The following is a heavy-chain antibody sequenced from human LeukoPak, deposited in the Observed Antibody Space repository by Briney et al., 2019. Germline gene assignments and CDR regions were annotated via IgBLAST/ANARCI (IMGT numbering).Heavy chain of an antibody. CDR2: INHSGST. D-gene: IGHD3-22*01. Sequence: SETLSLTCAVYGGSFSGYYWSWIRQPPGKGLEWIGEINHSGSTNYNPSLKSRVTISVDTSKNQFPLKLSSVTAADTAVYYCARVDSGYYLNWFDPWGQGTLVTVSS. J-gene: IGHJ5*02. CDR1: GGSFSGYY. V-gene: IGHV4-34*01. CDR3: ARVDSGYYLNWFDP.